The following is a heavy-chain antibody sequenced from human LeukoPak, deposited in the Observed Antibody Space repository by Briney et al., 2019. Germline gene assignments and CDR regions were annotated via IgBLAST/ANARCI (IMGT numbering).Heavy chain of an antibody. Sequence: PSETLSLTCAVYGGSFSGYYWSWIRQPPGKGLEWIGEINHSGSTNYNPSLKSRVTMSVDTSKNQFSLKLSSVTAADTAVYYCARESQPLDYWGQGTLVTVSS. V-gene: IGHV4-34*01. CDR3: ARESQPLDY. CDR2: INHSGST. J-gene: IGHJ4*02. CDR1: GGSFSGYY. D-gene: IGHD2-2*01.